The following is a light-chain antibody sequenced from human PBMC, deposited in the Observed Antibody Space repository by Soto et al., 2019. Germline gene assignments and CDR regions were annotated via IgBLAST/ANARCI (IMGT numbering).Light chain of an antibody. CDR1: SSDVGSHNL. J-gene: IGLJ7*01. V-gene: IGLV2-23*02. Sequence: SALTQPASVSGSPGQSITISCTGTSSDVGSHNLVSWYQQHPGQAPKLMIYEVSKRPLGVSARSSSSKSGNTASLTISGLQAEDEADYYCCSYGGSRAVFGGGTQLTVL. CDR2: EVS. CDR3: CSYGGSRAV.